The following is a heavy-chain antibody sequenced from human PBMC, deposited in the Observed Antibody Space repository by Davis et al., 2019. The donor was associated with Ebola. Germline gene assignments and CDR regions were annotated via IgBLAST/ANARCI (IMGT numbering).Heavy chain of an antibody. Sequence: GGSLRLSCAASGFTFSSYAMSWVRQAPGKGLEWVSAISGSGGSTYYADSVKGRFTISRDNSKNTLYLQMNSLRAEDTAVYYCAKEAQENYYGSGIIPLWDYWGQGTLVTVSS. D-gene: IGHD3-10*01. CDR1: GFTFSSYA. J-gene: IGHJ4*02. CDR3: AKEAQENYYGSGIIPLWDY. CDR2: ISGSGGST. V-gene: IGHV3-23*01.